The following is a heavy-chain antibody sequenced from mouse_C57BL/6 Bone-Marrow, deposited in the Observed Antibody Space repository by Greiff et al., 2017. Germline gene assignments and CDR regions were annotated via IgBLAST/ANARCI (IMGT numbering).Heavy chain of an antibody. CDR3: AREIPDYGSSFYYAMDY. Sequence: EVKVVESGGGLVKPGGSLKLSCAASGFTFSSYAMSWVRQTPEKRLEWVATISDGGSYTYYPDNVKGRFTISRDNAKNNLYLQMSQLKSEDTAMYYCAREIPDYGSSFYYAMDYWGQGTSVTVSS. J-gene: IGHJ4*01. CDR2: ISDGGSYT. CDR1: GFTFSSYA. V-gene: IGHV5-4*01. D-gene: IGHD1-1*01.